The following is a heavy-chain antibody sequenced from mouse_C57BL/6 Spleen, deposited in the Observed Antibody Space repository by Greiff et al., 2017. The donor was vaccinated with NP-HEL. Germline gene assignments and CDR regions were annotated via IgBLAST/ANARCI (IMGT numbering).Heavy chain of an antibody. CDR2: IYPGSGST. D-gene: IGHD2-3*01. J-gene: IGHJ1*03. CDR3: EMVSDGYYGYFDV. V-gene: IGHV1-55*01. CDR1: GYTFTSYW. Sequence: QVQLQQPGAELVKPGASVKMSCKASGYTFTSYWITWVKQRPGQGLEWIGDIYPGSGSTNYNQKFKGKSTLTVDKSSSTAYMQLSSLTSEDAAVYYCEMVSDGYYGYFDVWGTGTTVTVSS.